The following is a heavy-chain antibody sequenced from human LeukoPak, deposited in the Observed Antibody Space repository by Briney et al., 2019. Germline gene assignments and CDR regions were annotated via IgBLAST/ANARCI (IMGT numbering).Heavy chain of an antibody. CDR3: ARDQVPDV. CDR1: GFTFSSYA. CDR2: ISYDGSNK. V-gene: IGHV3-30*04. J-gene: IGHJ6*04. Sequence: RGSLRLSCAASGFTFSSYAMHWVRQAPGKGLEWVAVISYDGSNKYYADSVKGRFTISRDNAKNSLYLQMNSLRAEDTAVYYCARDQVPDVWGKGTTVTVSS.